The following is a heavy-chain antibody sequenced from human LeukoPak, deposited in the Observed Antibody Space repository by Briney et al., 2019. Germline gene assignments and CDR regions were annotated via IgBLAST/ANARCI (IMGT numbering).Heavy chain of an antibody. D-gene: IGHD6-6*01. CDR2: RSIYNGNT. V-gene: IGHV1-18*01. CDR3: ARGGPFPSGSSSREYYLDY. Sequence: ASVKVSCKASGYDFINYGISWVRQAPGQGLEWMGWRSIYNGNTDYKLQGRVTMTTDTSTSTAYMEVRSLRSDDTAVYYCARGGPFPSGSSSREYYLDYWGQGTLVTVFS. CDR1: GYDFINYG. J-gene: IGHJ4*02.